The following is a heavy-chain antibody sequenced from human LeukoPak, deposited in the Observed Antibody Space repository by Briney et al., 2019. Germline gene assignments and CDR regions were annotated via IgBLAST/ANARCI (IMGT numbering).Heavy chain of an antibody. CDR1: GGSISSYY. J-gene: IGHJ4*02. CDR3: ARTGYEQLPHFDY. Sequence: SETLSLTCTVSGGSISSYYWSWIRQPPGKGLEWIGYIYYSGSTNYNPSLKSRVTISVDTSKNQFSLKLSSVTAADTAVYYCARTGYEQLPHFDYWGQGTLVTVSS. D-gene: IGHD6-6*01. CDR2: IYYSGST. V-gene: IGHV4-59*01.